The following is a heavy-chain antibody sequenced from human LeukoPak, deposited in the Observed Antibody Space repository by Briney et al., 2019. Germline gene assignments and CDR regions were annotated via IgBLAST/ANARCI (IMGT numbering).Heavy chain of an antibody. CDR2: IKQDGSEK. CDR1: GFTLSLYW. J-gene: IGHJ4*02. V-gene: IGHV3-7*03. CDR3: AGGTGFIIKD. Sequence: TGGSLRLSCAASGFTLSLYWMNGVRRAPGKGLEWVANIKQDGSEKNYVDSVKGRFTISRDNAKNSLYLQMNNLRVEDTAMYYCAGGTGFIIKDWGQGTLVTVSS. D-gene: IGHD1-14*01.